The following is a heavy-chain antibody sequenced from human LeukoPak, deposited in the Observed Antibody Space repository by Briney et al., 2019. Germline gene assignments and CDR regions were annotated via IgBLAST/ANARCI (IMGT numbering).Heavy chain of an antibody. V-gene: IGHV4-61*02. CDR3: ARGPRYSFY. CDR2: ISSTGST. Sequence: PSQTLSLTCTVSGGSISSGCHYWSWIRQPAGKGLEYLGRISSTGSTNYNPSLRSRVTISADTSKNHFSLKLTSVTAADTAVYYCARGPRYSFYWGQGTLVSVSS. D-gene: IGHD6-13*01. CDR1: GGSISSGCHY. J-gene: IGHJ4*02.